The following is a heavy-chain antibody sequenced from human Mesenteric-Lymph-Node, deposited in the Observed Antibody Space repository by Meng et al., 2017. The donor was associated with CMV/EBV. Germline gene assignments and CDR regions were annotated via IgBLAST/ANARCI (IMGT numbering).Heavy chain of an antibody. CDR1: GGSVSSRSYY. V-gene: IGHV4-61*01. CDR2: VLDNGDT. D-gene: IGHD2-2*01. J-gene: IGHJ4*02. Sequence: SETLSLTCTVSGGSVSSRSYYWSWIRQPPGKGLEWIGYVLDNGDTKYNPSLASRVTMSIDTPSKQFSLRMTSVTAADTAVYFCATFCSSTYCSTYFDYWGEGTLVTVSS. CDR3: ATFCSSTYCSTYFDY.